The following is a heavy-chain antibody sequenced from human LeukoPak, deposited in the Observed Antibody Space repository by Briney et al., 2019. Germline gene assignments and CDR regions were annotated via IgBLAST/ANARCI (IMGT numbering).Heavy chain of an antibody. CDR2: IYHSGST. J-gene: IGHJ3*02. D-gene: IGHD6-19*01. CDR3: ARDSESIAVANGAFDI. CDR1: GGSISSGGYY. Sequence: SQTLSLTCTVSGGSISSGGYYWSWIRQHPGKGLEWIGYIYHSGSTYYNPSLKSRVTISVDRSKNQFSLKLSSVTAADTAVYYCARDSESIAVANGAFDIWGQGTMVTVSS. V-gene: IGHV4-31*03.